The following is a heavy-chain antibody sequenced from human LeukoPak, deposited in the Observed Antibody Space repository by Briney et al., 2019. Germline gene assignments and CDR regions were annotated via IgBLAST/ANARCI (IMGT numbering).Heavy chain of an antibody. CDR3: ARVFRAAAVDY. CDR1: GGSISSYY. D-gene: IGHD6-13*01. V-gene: IGHV4-59*01. CDR2: IYYSGST. J-gene: IGHJ4*02. Sequence: SETLSLTCTVSGGSISSYYWSWIRQPPGKGLEWIGYIYYSGSTNYNPSLKSRVTISVKTSKNQFSLKLSSVTAADTAVYYCARVFRAAAVDYWGQGTLVTVSS.